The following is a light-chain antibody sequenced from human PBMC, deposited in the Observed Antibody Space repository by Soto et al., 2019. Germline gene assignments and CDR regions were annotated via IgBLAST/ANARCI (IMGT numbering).Light chain of an antibody. J-gene: IGKJ1*01. CDR3: QQYNSYWT. Sequence: DIQMTQSPSTLSASVGDRVTITCRASQSISSWLAWYQQKPGKAPKLLIYDASSFESGVPSRFSGSGSGTEFTLTISSLQTDDFATYYCQQYNSYWTFGQGTKVEIK. V-gene: IGKV1-5*01. CDR2: DAS. CDR1: QSISSW.